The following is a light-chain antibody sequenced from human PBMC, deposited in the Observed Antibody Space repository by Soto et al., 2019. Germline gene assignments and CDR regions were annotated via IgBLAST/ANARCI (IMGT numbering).Light chain of an antibody. J-gene: IGLJ2*01. CDR1: GGSIATNY. Sequence: NFMLTQPHSASESPGKTVTISCTGSGGSIATNYVQWHQQRPGSAPTTVIYEDDKRPSGVPDRFSGSIDRSSNSASLIISGLKTEDEADYYCQSHDSTNVVFGRGTKLTVL. V-gene: IGLV6-57*02. CDR2: EDD. CDR3: QSHDSTNVV.